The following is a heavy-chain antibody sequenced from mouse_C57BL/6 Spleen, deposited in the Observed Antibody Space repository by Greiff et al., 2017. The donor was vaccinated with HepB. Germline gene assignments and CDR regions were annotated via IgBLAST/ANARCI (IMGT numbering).Heavy chain of an antibody. D-gene: IGHD1-1*01. CDR3: ARFYYGSSYGWYFDV. J-gene: IGHJ1*03. V-gene: IGHV2-9-1*01. CDR2: IWTGGGT. CDR1: GFSLTSYA. Sequence: QVQLKESGPGLVAPSQSLSITCTVSGFSLTSYAISWVRQPPGKGLEWLGVIWTGGGTNYNSALKSRLSISKDNSKSQVFLKMNRLQTDDTARYYCARFYYGSSYGWYFDVWGTGTTVTVSS.